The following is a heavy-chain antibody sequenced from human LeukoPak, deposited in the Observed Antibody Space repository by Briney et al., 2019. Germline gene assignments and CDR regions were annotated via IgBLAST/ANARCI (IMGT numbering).Heavy chain of an antibody. Sequence: SETLSLTCAVYGGSFSGYYWSWIRQPPGKGLEWIGESNHSGSTNYNPSLKSRVTISVDTSKNQFSLKLSSVTAADTAVCYCARGGGSSSSCTNGVCHRWDFDYWGQGTLVTVSS. CDR3: ARGGGSSSSCTNGVCHRWDFDY. V-gene: IGHV4-34*01. D-gene: IGHD2-8*01. CDR1: GGSFSGYY. CDR2: SNHSGST. J-gene: IGHJ4*02.